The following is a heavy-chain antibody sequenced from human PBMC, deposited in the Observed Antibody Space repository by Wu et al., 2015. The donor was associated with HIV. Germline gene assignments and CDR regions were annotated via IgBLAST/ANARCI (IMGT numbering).Heavy chain of an antibody. CDR2: ISAYNGNT. D-gene: IGHD3-22*01. CDR3: ARDYYDSSGYSPVVPVEAFDI. V-gene: IGHV1-18*01. J-gene: IGHJ3*02. CDR1: GYTFTSYG. Sequence: QVQLVQSGAEVKKPGASVKVSCKASGYTFTSYGISWVRQAPGQGLEWMGWISAYNGNTNYAQKLQGRVTMTTDTSTSTAYMELRSLRSDDTAVYYCARDYYDSSGYSPVVPVEAFDIWGQGDNGHRLF.